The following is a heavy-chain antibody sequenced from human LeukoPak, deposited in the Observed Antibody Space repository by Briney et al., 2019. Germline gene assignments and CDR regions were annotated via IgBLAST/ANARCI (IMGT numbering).Heavy chain of an antibody. CDR3: TRDGLKGAGGDAFDI. CDR1: GGSISSDHYY. CDR2: ISTSGSS. V-gene: IGHV4-61*02. Sequence: SETLSLTCAVSGGSISSDHYYWSWIRQPAGKGREWIGRISTSGSSNYNPSLTSRVTISLDTSTNQLSLKLSFVTATDTALYYCTRDGLKGAGGDAFDIWGQGTVVTVSS. J-gene: IGHJ3*02. D-gene: IGHD1-26*01.